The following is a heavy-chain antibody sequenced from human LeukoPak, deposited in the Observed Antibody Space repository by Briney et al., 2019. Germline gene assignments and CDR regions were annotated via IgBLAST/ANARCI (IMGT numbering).Heavy chain of an antibody. CDR1: GYTFTSHY. CDR2: INPNSGGT. D-gene: IGHD3-22*01. J-gene: IGHJ4*02. V-gene: IGHV1-2*02. Sequence: ASVKVSCKASGYTFTSHYMHWVRQAPGQGLEWMGWINPNSGGTNYAQKFQGRVTLTRDTSISTAYMELSRLRSDDTAVYYCARVRNYYDSSGYLYYLDYWGQGTLVTVSS. CDR3: ARVRNYYDSSGYLYYLDY.